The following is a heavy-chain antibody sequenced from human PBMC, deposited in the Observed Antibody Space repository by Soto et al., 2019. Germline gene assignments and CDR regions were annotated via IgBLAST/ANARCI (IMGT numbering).Heavy chain of an antibody. J-gene: IGHJ4*02. CDR2: ISGSGGST. CDR1: GFTFSSYA. V-gene: IGHV3-23*01. CDR3: AKVLYTAMVTPCYFDY. Sequence: GWSLRLSCAASGFTFSSYAMRWVRQAPGKGLEWVSAISGSGGSTYYADSVKGRFTISRDNSKNTLYLQMNSLRAEDTAVYYCAKVLYTAMVTPCYFDYWGQGTPVPVSS. D-gene: IGHD5-18*01.